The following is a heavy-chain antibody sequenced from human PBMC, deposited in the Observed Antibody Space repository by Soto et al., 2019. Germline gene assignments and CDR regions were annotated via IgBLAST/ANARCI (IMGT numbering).Heavy chain of an antibody. J-gene: IGHJ4*02. CDR2: ISAYNGNT. D-gene: IGHD3-3*01. V-gene: IGHV1-18*01. Sequence: ASVKVSCKASGYTFTSYGISWVRQAPGQGLEWMGWISAYNGNTNYAQKLQGRVTMTTDTSTSTAYMELRSLRSDDTAVYYCARSSPSLYYDFWSGHDGGIDYWGQGTLVTVSS. CDR3: ARSSPSLYYDFWSGHDGGIDY. CDR1: GYTFTSYG.